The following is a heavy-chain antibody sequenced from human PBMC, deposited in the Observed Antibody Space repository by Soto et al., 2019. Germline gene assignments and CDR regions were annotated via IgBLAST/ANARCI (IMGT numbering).Heavy chain of an antibody. CDR3: ARDRLAVAGTAIVFGKYYYYYYGMDV. Sequence: QVQLVQSGAEVKKPGASVKVSCKASGYTFTSYGISWVRQAPGQGLEWMGWISAYNGNTNYAQKLQGRVTMTTDTSTSTAYMELRSLRSDDTAVYYCARDRLAVAGTAIVFGKYYYYYYGMDVWGQGTTVTVSS. D-gene: IGHD6-19*01. CDR1: GYTFTSYG. CDR2: ISAYNGNT. J-gene: IGHJ6*02. V-gene: IGHV1-18*01.